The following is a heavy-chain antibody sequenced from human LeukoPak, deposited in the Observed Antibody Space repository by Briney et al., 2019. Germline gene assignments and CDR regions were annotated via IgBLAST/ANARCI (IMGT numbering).Heavy chain of an antibody. CDR2: ISGSDDGT. V-gene: IGHV3-23*01. CDR1: GFTFSTYA. D-gene: IGHD2-15*01. J-gene: IGHJ4*02. Sequence: GGSLRLSCAASGFTFSTYAMSWVRQIPGKGLEWVSAISGSDDGTYYADSVEGRFTISRDNSRNTLYLQMNTLRAEDTAVYFCAKSPVPSCRGSFCYPFDYWGQGNLVTVSS. CDR3: AKSPVPSCRGSFCYPFDY.